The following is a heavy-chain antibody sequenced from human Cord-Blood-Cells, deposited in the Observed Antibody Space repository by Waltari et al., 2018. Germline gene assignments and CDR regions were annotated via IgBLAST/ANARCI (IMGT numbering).Heavy chain of an antibody. CDR3: ARTGDCSGGSCYFDY. J-gene: IGHJ4*02. D-gene: IGHD2-15*01. CDR2: IDWDDDK. V-gene: IGHV2-70*04. CDR1: GFSLSTSGMR. Sequence: QVTLKESGPALVKPTQTLTLTCTSSGFSLSTSGMRVSWIRPPPGKALEWLARIDWDDDKFYSTSLKTRLTISKDTSKNQVVLTMTNMDPVDTATYYCARTGDCSGGSCYFDYWGQGTLVTVSS.